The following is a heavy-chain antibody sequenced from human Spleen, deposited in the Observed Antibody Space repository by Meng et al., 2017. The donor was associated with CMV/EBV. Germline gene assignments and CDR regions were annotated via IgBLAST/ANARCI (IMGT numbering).Heavy chain of an antibody. CDR1: GGSVSSGSYY. J-gene: IGHJ5*02. CDR2: IYYSGNT. Sequence: TVSGGSVSSGSYYWIWIRQTPGKGLQWIGSIYYSGNTDYSPSLKSRVTISVDTSKNQFSLKLSSLTAADTALYYCARGLATASFWFDLWGQGTLVTVS. V-gene: IGHV4-61*01. D-gene: IGHD5-18*01. CDR3: ARGLATASFWFDL.